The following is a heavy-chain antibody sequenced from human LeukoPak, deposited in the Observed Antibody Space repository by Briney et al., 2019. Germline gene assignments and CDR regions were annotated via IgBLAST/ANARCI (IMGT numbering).Heavy chain of an antibody. D-gene: IGHD4-17*01. CDR3: ARDPNGDYVGAFDI. V-gene: IGHV3-23*01. CDR2: IRGSGGGA. J-gene: IGHJ3*02. CDR1: GFTFSNYA. Sequence: PGGSLRLSCTASGFTFSNYAMMWLRQAPGKGPEFISVIRGSGGGAGYADSVRGRFTISRDNSKNSLYLQMNGLRAEDAAVYYCARDPNGDYVGAFDILGQGTMVTVSS.